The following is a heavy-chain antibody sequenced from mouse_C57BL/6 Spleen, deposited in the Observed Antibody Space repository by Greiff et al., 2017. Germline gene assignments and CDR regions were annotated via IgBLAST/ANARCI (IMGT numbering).Heavy chain of an antibody. CDR3: ARPLSEAWFAY. CDR2: ISSGSSTI. V-gene: IGHV5-17*01. CDR1: GFTFSDYG. Sequence: EVNVVESGGGLVKPGGSLKLSCAASGFTFSDYGMHWVRQAPEKGLEWVAYISSGSSTIYYADTVKGRFTISRDNAKNTLFLQMTSLRSEDTAMYYCARPLSEAWFAYWGQGTLVTVSA. J-gene: IGHJ3*01.